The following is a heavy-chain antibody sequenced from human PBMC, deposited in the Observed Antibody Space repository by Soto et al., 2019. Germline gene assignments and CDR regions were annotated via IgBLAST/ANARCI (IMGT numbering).Heavy chain of an antibody. D-gene: IGHD3-10*01. Sequence: GGSXRLXXAASGFTFSXXGXXXVXXAPXXWLEWVAVISYDGSNKYYADWVKGRFTISRDNSHNTLYLQMSSLRVEDMSVYFCARDRVVRGSGLTYFDFWGQGTLVTVSS. CDR2: ISYDGSNK. CDR1: GFTFSXXG. J-gene: IGHJ4*01. V-gene: IGHV3-30*03. CDR3: ARDRVVRGSGLTYFDF.